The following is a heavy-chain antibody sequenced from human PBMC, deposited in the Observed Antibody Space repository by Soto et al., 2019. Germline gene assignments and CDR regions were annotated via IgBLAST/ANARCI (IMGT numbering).Heavy chain of an antibody. CDR1: GFSLSTSGVG. Sequence: QITLKESGPTLVKPTQTLTLTCTFSGFSLSTSGVGVGWIRQPPGKALEWLALIYWDDDKRYSPSLKSRLTXTXXTSKNQVVLTMTNMDPVDTATYYCAHSRVTTPFDYWGQGTLVTVSS. CDR3: AHSRVTTPFDY. J-gene: IGHJ4*02. D-gene: IGHD4-17*01. V-gene: IGHV2-5*02. CDR2: IYWDDDK.